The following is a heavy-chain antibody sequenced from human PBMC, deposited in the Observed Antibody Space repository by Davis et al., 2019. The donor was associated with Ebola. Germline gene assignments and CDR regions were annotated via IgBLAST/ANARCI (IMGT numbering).Heavy chain of an antibody. CDR2: INPNSGVT. CDR1: GYTLTGYY. CDR3: ASTKAGLDD. J-gene: IGHJ4*02. Sequence: ASVKVSRMASGYTLTGYYMHWVRQAPGQGLEWMGRINPNSGVTNYAQKFQGRVTMTRDTSISTAYMELSTLRSDDTAMFYCASTKAGLDDWGQGSLVTVSS. D-gene: IGHD2-8*01. V-gene: IGHV1-2*06.